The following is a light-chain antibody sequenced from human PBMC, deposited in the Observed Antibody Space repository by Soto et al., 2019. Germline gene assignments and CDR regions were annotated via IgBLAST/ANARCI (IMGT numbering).Light chain of an antibody. V-gene: IGKV3-20*01. CDR2: GAS. CDR3: QQYGSSPIT. J-gene: IGKJ5*01. CDR1: QSVGSKY. Sequence: IVLTQSPGTLSLSPGERATLSCRASQSVGSKYLAWYQQKPGRAPRLLFYGASSRATGTPDRFSGIGSGTDFTLSISRLETEDFAVYSGQQYGSSPITFGQGTRLEIK.